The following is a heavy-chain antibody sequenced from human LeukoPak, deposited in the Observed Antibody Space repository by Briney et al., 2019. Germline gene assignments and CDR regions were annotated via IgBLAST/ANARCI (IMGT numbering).Heavy chain of an antibody. Sequence: HSGRSLRLSCAASGFTFSSYGIHWVRQAPGKGLEWVAVISYDGSNKYYADSVKGRFTISRDNSKNTLYLQMNSLRAEDTAVYYCAKDQPDIVVVVAATPNWFDPWGQGTLVTVSS. D-gene: IGHD2-15*01. CDR1: GFTFSSYG. J-gene: IGHJ5*02. CDR2: ISYDGSNK. V-gene: IGHV3-30*18. CDR3: AKDQPDIVVVVAATPNWFDP.